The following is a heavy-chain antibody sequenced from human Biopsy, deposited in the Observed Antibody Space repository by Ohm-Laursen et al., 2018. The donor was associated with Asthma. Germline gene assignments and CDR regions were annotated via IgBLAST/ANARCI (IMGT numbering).Heavy chain of an antibody. V-gene: IGHV4-39*01. D-gene: IGHD6-13*01. CDR2: MYHSGSP. CDR3: VRGSSSWHHGPFHYYYGLDV. CDR1: GGSITSSSYY. Sequence: SDTLSLTCTVSGGSITSSSYYWGWIRQPPGKGMEWIGSMYHSGSPYYHPSLKSRATVSADTSKNQFSLKLTSVTAADTAVYYCVRGSSSWHHGPFHYYYGLDVWGQGTTATVSS. J-gene: IGHJ6*02.